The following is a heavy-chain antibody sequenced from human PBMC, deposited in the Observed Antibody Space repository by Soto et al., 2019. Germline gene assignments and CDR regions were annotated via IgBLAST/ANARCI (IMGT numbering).Heavy chain of an antibody. CDR3: ARDSTFFWNYFY. J-gene: IGHJ4*02. Sequence: ASVKVSCKASGYTFTSYGISWVRQAPGQGLEWMGWISAYNGNTNYAQKLQGRVTMTTDTSTSTAYMELMSLRSDATAVYYCARDSTFFWNYFYWRQGTLVSVSS. D-gene: IGHD1-7*01. CDR1: GYTFTSYG. V-gene: IGHV1-18*04. CDR2: ISAYNGNT.